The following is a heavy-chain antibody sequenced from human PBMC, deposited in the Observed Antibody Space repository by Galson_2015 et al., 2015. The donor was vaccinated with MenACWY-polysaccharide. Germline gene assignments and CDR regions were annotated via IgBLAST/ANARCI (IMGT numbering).Heavy chain of an antibody. CDR2: IYSGGNT. Sequence: SLRLSCAVSGFSVSSNHMSWVRRAPGKGLEWVSVIYSGGNTYYADSVKGRFTISRDNSKNTLYLQMNSLRAEDTAVYFCVRTYSYGYFYWGQGTLVTVSS. J-gene: IGHJ4*02. V-gene: IGHV3-53*01. D-gene: IGHD5-18*01. CDR3: VRTYSYGYFY. CDR1: GFSVSSNH.